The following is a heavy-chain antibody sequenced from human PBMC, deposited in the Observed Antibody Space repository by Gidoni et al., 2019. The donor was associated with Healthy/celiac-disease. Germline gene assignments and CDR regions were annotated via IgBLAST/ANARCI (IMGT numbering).Heavy chain of an antibody. CDR3: ARDRGYCSSTSCYGRDAFDI. CDR1: GYTFTSYY. J-gene: IGHJ3*02. CDR2: INPSGGST. D-gene: IGHD2-2*01. Sequence: QVQLVQSGAEVKKPGASVKVSCKASGYTFTSYYMHWVRQAPGQGLEWMGIINPSGGSTSYAQKFQGRVTMTRDTSTSTVYMELSSLRSEDTAVYYCARDRGYCSSTSCYGRDAFDIWGQGTMVTVSS. V-gene: IGHV1-46*01.